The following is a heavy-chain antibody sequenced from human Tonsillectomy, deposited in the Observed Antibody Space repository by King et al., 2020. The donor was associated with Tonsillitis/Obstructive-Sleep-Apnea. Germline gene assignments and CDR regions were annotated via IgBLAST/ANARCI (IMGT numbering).Heavy chain of an antibody. D-gene: IGHD2-2*02. CDR1: GGSISSYY. CDR3: AGTGAIGNWFYP. V-gene: IGHV4-59*08. CDR2: IYYSGST. J-gene: IGHJ5*02. Sequence: VQLQESGPGLVKPSETLSLTCTVSGGSISSYYWSWIRQPPGKGLEWIGYIYYSGSTNYNPSLKSRVTISIDTSKNQFSLKLTSVTAADTAVYYCAGTGAIGNWFYPWGQGTLFTVSS.